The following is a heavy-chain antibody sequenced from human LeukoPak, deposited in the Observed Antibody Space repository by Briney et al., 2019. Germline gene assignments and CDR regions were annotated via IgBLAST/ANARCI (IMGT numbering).Heavy chain of an antibody. CDR1: GYTFTGYY. V-gene: IGHV1-18*04. D-gene: IGHD6-19*01. CDR2: ISAYNGNT. Sequence: ASVKVSCKASGYTFTGYYMHWVRQAPGQGLEWMGWISAYNGNTNYAQKLQGRVTMTTDTSASTAYMELRSLRSDDTAVYYCARDRYSSGWSPEDYWGQGTLVTVSS. J-gene: IGHJ4*02. CDR3: ARDRYSSGWSPEDY.